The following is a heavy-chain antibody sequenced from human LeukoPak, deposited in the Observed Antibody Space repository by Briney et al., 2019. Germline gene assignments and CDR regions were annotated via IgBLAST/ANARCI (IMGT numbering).Heavy chain of an antibody. J-gene: IGHJ4*02. Sequence: PGGSLRLSCAASGFTFSDYAMSWVRQAPGKGLEWVSAISGSGGSTYYADSVKGRFTISRDNSKNTLYLQMNSLRAEDTAVYYCAKADGWFGELPYFDYWGQGTLVTVSS. CDR2: ISGSGGST. CDR3: AKADGWFGELPYFDY. V-gene: IGHV3-23*01. CDR1: GFTFSDYA. D-gene: IGHD3-10*01.